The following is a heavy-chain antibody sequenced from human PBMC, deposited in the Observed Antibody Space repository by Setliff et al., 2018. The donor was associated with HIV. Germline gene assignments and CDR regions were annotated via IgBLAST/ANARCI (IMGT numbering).Heavy chain of an antibody. D-gene: IGHD3-10*01. CDR1: GGSFIGSSFQ. V-gene: IGHV4-39*07. CDR3: AREGGQGYSGSGSFYHRNFDL. Sequence: PSETLSLTCTVSGGSFIGSSFQSTWIRQPPGKGLEWIGSIYHSGITYYNTSLKSRVTISVDTSKSQFSLKLTSVTAADTALYYCAREGGQGYSGSGSFYHRNFDLWGRGTLVTVSS. J-gene: IGHJ2*01. CDR2: IYHSGIT.